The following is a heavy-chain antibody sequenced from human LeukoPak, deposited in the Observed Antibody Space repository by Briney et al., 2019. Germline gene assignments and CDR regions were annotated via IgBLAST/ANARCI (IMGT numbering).Heavy chain of an antibody. D-gene: IGHD2-2*01. J-gene: IGHJ5*02. CDR1: GGSISSSDYY. V-gene: IGHV4-31*03. Sequence: SETLSLTCTVSGGSISSSDYYWSWIRQHPGKGLEWIEYIYYSGSTYYDPSLKSRVTISVDTSKNQFSLKLSSVTAADTAVYYCAREGYCSSTSCARPWGQGTLVTVSS. CDR2: IYYSGST. CDR3: AREGYCSSTSCARP.